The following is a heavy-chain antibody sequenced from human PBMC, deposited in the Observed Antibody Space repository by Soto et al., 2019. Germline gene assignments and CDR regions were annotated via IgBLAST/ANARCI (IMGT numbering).Heavy chain of an antibody. Sequence: GGSLRLSCAASGFIFNKYYMTWVRQAPGKGLEWVANIEQNGNEMYYVDSVKGRFTISRDNAKRSLDLQMTSLSADDTAVYYCARGRTLQDYWGQGTLVTVSS. CDR2: IEQNGNEM. CDR3: ARGRTLQDY. V-gene: IGHV3-7*05. J-gene: IGHJ4*02. CDR1: GFIFNKYY.